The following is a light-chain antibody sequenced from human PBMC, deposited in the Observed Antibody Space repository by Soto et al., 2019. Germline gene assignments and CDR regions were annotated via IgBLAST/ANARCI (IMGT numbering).Light chain of an antibody. J-gene: IGKJ1*01. CDR3: QQYNDNWT. Sequence: DIQMTQSPSTLSASVGDRVTITCRASQSISSWLAWYQQKPGKAPKLLIYKASTLQSGVPSRFSGSGSWTEFTLAISSLQPDDSATYYCQQYNDNWTFAQGTKVEIK. CDR1: QSISSW. CDR2: KAS. V-gene: IGKV1-5*03.